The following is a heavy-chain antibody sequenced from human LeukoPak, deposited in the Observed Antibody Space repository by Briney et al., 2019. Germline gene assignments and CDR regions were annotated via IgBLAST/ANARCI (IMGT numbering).Heavy chain of an antibody. V-gene: IGHV3-23*01. CDR2: ISRSGGST. CDR1: GFTFSSYA. D-gene: IGHD3-16*01. CDR3: AKGGTFHLGFWHNFDG. J-gene: IGHJ4*02. Sequence: GGSLRLSCAASGFTFSSYAMSWVRQAPGKGLEWVSAISRSGGSTYYADSVKGRFTISRDNSKNTLYLQMNSLRAEDTAVYYCAKGGTFHLGFWHNFDGWGQRTLVSVSS.